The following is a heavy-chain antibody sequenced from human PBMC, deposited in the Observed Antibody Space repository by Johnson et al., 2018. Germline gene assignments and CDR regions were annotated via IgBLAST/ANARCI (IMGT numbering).Heavy chain of an antibody. CDR1: GFTFSDYY. J-gene: IGHJ1*01. Sequence: QVQLLESGGGLVKPGGSLRLSCAASGFTFSDYYMSWIRQAPGKGLEWVSYISSSGSTIYYADSVKGRFTISRDNAKNSLYLQMNSLRAEDTAGYYCARDFKRHYYDSSGYPWDFQHWGQGTLVTVSS. CDR3: ARDFKRHYYDSSGYPWDFQH. D-gene: IGHD3-22*01. V-gene: IGHV3-11*04. CDR2: ISSSGSTI.